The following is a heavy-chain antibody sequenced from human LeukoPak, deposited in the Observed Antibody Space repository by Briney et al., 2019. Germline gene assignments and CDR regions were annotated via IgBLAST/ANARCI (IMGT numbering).Heavy chain of an antibody. CDR2: ISWNSGSI. V-gene: IGHV3-9*01. CDR3: AKGRDKYQLLSKNWFDP. Sequence: GGSLRLSCAASGFTFDDYAMHWVRQAPGKGLEWVSGISWNSGSIGYVDSVKGRFTISRDNAKNSLYLQMNSLRAEDTALYYCAKGRDKYQLLSKNWFDPWGQGTLVTVSS. D-gene: IGHD2-2*01. J-gene: IGHJ5*02. CDR1: GFTFDDYA.